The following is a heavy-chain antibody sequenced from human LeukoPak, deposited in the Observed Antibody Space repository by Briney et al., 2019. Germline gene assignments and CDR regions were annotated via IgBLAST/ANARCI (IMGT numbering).Heavy chain of an antibody. J-gene: IGHJ4*02. D-gene: IGHD1-26*01. V-gene: IGHV1-18*01. CDR1: GYTFTSYG. CDR3: AREGSVRGAPYYFDY. Sequence: ASVKVSCKASGYTFTSYGISWVRQAPGQGLERMGWISAYNGNTNYAQKLQGRVTMTTDTSTSTAYMELRSLRSDDTAVYYCAREGSVRGAPYYFDYWGQGTLVTVSS. CDR2: ISAYNGNT.